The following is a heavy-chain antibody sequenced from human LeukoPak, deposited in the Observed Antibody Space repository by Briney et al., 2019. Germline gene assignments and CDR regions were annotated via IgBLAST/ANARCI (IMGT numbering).Heavy chain of an antibody. CDR3: ARFSGYDYVWGSYREH. CDR2: ICTSGST. CDR1: GGSISTYC. D-gene: IGHD3-16*02. Sequence: SETLSLTCTVSGGSISTYCWSWIRQPAGKGLEWIGHICTSGSTNYNPSLKSRVTISVDTSKNQFSLKLSSVTAADTAVYYCARFSGYDYVWGSYREHWGQGTLVTVSS. V-gene: IGHV4-4*07. J-gene: IGHJ4*02.